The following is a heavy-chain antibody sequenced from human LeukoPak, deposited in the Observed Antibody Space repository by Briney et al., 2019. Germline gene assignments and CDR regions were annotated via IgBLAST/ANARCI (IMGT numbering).Heavy chain of an antibody. V-gene: IGHV1-2*04. Sequence: GASVRVSCKGSGFTFTGYYMHWVREAPGQGREWMGWINPNSGGTNYAQKFQGCVTMTWDTSISTAYMELSRLRSDDTAVYYCARAPFIYSSLWYDYWGQGTLVTVSS. CDR2: INPNSGGT. J-gene: IGHJ4*02. CDR3: ARAPFIYSSLWYDY. D-gene: IGHD6-13*01. CDR1: GFTFTGYY.